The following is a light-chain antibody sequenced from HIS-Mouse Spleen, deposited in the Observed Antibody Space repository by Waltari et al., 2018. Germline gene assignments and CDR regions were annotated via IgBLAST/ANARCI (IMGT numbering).Light chain of an antibody. CDR1: QSISSW. V-gene: IGKV1-5*03. CDR2: KAS. CDR3: QQYNSYSPLT. Sequence: DIQMTQSPSHLSASVGDRVTITCRASQSISSWLAWYQQKPGKAPKLLIYKASSLESGVPSRFSGSGSGTEFTLTISSLQPDDFATYYCQQYNSYSPLTFGGGTKVEIK. J-gene: IGKJ4*01.